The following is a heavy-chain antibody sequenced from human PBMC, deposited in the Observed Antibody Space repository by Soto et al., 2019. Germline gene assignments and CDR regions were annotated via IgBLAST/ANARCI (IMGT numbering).Heavy chain of an antibody. D-gene: IGHD3-9*01. CDR1: GYTFTSYD. Sequence: ASVKVSCKASGYTFTSYDINWVRQATGQGLEWMGWMNPNSGNTGYAQKFQGSVTMTGNTSISTAYMELSSLRSEDTAVYYCARERTTISMDVWGQGTTVTVSS. J-gene: IGHJ6*02. CDR3: ARERTTISMDV. V-gene: IGHV1-8*01. CDR2: MNPNSGNT.